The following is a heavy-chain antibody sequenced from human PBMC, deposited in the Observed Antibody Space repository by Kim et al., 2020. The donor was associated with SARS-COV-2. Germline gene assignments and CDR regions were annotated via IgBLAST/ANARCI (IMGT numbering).Heavy chain of an antibody. CDR1: GYSFTSYW. Sequence: GESLKISCKGSGYSFTSYWIGWVRQMPGKGLEWIGIIYPGDSDTRYSPFFEGQVTISADKSISTAYLPCSCLKASDTAMYYCARFFSRPSSSFSYFDYWGQGTLVSVSP. CDR2: IYPGDSDT. V-gene: IGHV5-51*01. D-gene: IGHD6-13*01. CDR3: ARFFSRPSSSFSYFDY. J-gene: IGHJ4*02.